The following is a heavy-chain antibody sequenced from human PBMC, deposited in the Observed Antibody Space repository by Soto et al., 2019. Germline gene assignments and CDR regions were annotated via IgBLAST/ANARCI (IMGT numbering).Heavy chain of an antibody. D-gene: IGHD3-16*01. CDR2: ISYDGDNK. CDR1: GFSFSSYA. J-gene: IGHJ4*02. Sequence: QVQLVESGGGVVQPGRSLRLSCAASGFSFSSYAMYWVRQPPGKGLEWVAFISYDGDNKYYADSLKGRFTISRDNSKNTLYLQVNSLRAEDTALYYCARGEDYGTSDYFDYWGPGTLFTVSS. CDR3: ARGEDYGTSDYFDY. V-gene: IGHV3-30-3*01.